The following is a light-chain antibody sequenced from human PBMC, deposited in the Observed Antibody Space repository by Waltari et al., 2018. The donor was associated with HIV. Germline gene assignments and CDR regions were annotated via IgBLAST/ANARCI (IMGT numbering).Light chain of an antibody. CDR1: SSNIGRNY. CDR2: RSD. CDR3: AAWDHGLTGPNWV. V-gene: IGLV1-47*01. Sequence: QSVLTQPPSTSGTPGQGVPISCSGSSSNIGRNYVYCYRHLPGTTPKLLSYRSDQRPSGVPDRFSASKSGSSASLAISGLQSEDEAVYYCAAWDHGLTGPNWVFGGGTRLTVL. J-gene: IGLJ3*02.